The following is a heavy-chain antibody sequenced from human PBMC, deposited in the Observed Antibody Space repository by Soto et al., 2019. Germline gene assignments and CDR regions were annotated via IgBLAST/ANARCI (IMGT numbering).Heavy chain of an antibody. CDR1: GFTVSSNY. Sequence: GGSLRLSRAASGFTVSSNYMSWVRQAPGKGLEWVSVIYSGGSTYYADSVKGRFTISRDNSKNTLYLQMNSLRAEDTAVYYCAREPPAYYDFWNYGMDVWGQGTTVTVSS. CDR3: AREPPAYYDFWNYGMDV. J-gene: IGHJ6*02. D-gene: IGHD3-3*01. CDR2: IYSGGST. V-gene: IGHV3-53*01.